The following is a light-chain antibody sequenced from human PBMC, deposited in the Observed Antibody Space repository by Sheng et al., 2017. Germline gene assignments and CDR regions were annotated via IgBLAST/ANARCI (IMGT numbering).Light chain of an antibody. CDR1: RSLSVNY. CDR2: GAS. CDR3: QQYGSSPPYT. Sequence: EIVLTQSPGTLSLSPGERATLSCRTSRSLSVNYLAWYQQKPGQAPRLLFYGASTGASDIPARFSGSGSGTDFTLTISRLEPEDFAVYYCQQYGSSPPYTFGQGTKLEIK. J-gene: IGKJ2*01. V-gene: IGKV3-20*01.